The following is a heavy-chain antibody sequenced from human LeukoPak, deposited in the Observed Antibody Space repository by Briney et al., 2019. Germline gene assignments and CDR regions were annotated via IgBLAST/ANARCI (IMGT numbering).Heavy chain of an antibody. D-gene: IGHD3-10*01. CDR3: ARAENFMVRAVIRY. V-gene: IGHV1-8*03. Sequence: ASVKDSCKASGYTFTSYDINWVRQATGQGLEWMGWMNPNSGNTGYAQKFQGRVTITRNTSISTAYMELSSLRSEDTAVYYCARAENFMVRAVIRYWGKGTLVTVSS. CDR1: GYTFTSYD. J-gene: IGHJ4*02. CDR2: MNPNSGNT.